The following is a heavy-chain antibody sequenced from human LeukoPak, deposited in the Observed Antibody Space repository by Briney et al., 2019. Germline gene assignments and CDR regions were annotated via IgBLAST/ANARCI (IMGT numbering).Heavy chain of an antibody. D-gene: IGHD6-13*01. CDR3: AREAGHPIWAGDV. V-gene: IGHV3-21*01. J-gene: IGHJ6*02. CDR2: ISSSSSYI. Sequence: GGSLRLSCAASGFTFSSYTMNWVRQAPGKGLEWVSSISSSSSYIYYADSVKGRFTISRDNAKNSLYLQMNSLRAEDTAVYYCAREAGHPIWAGDVWGQGTTVTVSS. CDR1: GFTFSSYT.